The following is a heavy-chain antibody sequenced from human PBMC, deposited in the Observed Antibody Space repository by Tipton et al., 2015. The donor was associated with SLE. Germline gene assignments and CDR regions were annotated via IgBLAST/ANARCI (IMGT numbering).Heavy chain of an antibody. CDR2: IFYSGST. D-gene: IGHD1-26*01. J-gene: IGHJ4*02. V-gene: IGHV4-59*08. CDR1: GGSISSHY. Sequence: TLSLTCTVSGGSISSHYWSWIRQPPGKGLEWIGYIFYSGSTNYNPSLKNRVTISIDTSKNQFSLNLNSVTAADTAVYYCAMLAVGYWGQGTLVAVSS. CDR3: AMLAVGY.